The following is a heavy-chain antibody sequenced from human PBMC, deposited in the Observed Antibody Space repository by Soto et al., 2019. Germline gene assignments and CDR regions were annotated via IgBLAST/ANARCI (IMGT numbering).Heavy chain of an antibody. D-gene: IGHD2-8*01. CDR3: ARGDSTDCSNGVCSFFYNRDMDV. V-gene: IGHV1-2*04. J-gene: IGHJ6*02. CDR2: INPKSGGT. CDR1: GYSFTDYH. Sequence: GASVKVSCKASGYSFTDYHIHWVRQAPGQGXEWLGRINPKSGGTSTAQKFQGWVTMTTDTSISTASMELTRLTSDDTAIYYCARGDSTDCSNGVCSFFYNRDMDVWGQGTTVTVSS.